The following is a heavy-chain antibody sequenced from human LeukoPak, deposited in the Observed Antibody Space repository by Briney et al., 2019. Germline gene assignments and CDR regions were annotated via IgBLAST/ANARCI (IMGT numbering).Heavy chain of an antibody. D-gene: IGHD1-26*01. V-gene: IGHV3-21*01. J-gene: IGHJ6*03. CDR1: AFSFSNYN. CDR2: ITSSGSYI. CDR3: ARDPYSGSCSDYYYYYMDV. Sequence: GGSLRLSCAASAFSFSNYNMNWVRQAPGKGLEWVSSITSSGSYIYYADSVKGRFTISRDNAKNSLYLQLNSLRAEGTAVYYCARDPYSGSCSDYYYYYMDVWGKGTTVTVSS.